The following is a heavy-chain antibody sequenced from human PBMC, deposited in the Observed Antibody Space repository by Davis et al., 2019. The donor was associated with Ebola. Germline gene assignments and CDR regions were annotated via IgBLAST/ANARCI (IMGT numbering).Heavy chain of an antibody. J-gene: IGHJ6*03. Sequence: PSETLSLTCAVYGGSFSGYYWSWIRQPPGKGLEWVSAISGSGGSTYYADSVKGRFTISRDNSKNTLYLQMNSLRAEDTAVYYCAKASHDSSGYPYYYYYYMDVWGKGTTVTVSS. V-gene: IGHV3-23*01. CDR2: ISGSGGST. D-gene: IGHD3-22*01. CDR1: GGSFSGYY. CDR3: AKASHDSSGYPYYYYYYMDV.